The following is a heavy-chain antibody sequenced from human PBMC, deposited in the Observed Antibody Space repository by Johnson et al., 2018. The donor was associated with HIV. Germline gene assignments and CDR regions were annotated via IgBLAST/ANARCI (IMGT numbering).Heavy chain of an antibody. CDR1: GFTFNSFG. CDR2: IRDDGSNE. D-gene: IGHD1-14*01. V-gene: IGHV3-30*02. CDR3: NQDAFDI. J-gene: IGHJ3*02. Sequence: VQLVESGGGVVRPGGSLSLSCAASGFTFNSFGVHWVRQAPGKGLEWVAFIRDDGSNEDYADSVKGRFTISRDNSKNTLYLQMNSLRAEDTAVYYCNQDAFDIWGQGTMVTVSS.